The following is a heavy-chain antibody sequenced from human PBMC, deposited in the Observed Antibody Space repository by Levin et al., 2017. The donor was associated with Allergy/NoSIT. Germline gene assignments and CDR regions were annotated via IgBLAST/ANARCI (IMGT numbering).Heavy chain of an antibody. J-gene: IGHJ6*02. D-gene: IGHD2-15*01. Sequence: ASVKVSCKASGYTFTGYYMHWVRQAPGQGLEWMGRINPNSGGTNYAQKFQGRVTMTRDTSISTAYMELSRLRSDDTAVYYCARVWQQPLHYYYGMDVWGQGTTVTVSS. CDR1: GYTFTGYY. V-gene: IGHV1-2*06. CDR2: INPNSGGT. CDR3: ARVWQQPLHYYYGMDV.